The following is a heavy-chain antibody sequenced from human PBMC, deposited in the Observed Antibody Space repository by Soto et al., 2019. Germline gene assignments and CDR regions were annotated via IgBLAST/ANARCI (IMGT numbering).Heavy chain of an antibody. CDR3: AKSAMVRGGGWFDP. Sequence: EVQLLESGGGLVQPGGSLRLSCAASGFTFSSYAMSWVRQAPGKGLEWVSDISGSGGNTYYADSVKGRFTISRDNSKNSLYLQMNSLRAEDTAVYYCAKSAMVRGGGWFDPWGQGTLVTVSS. J-gene: IGHJ5*02. D-gene: IGHD3-10*01. CDR1: GFTFSSYA. V-gene: IGHV3-23*01. CDR2: ISGSGGNT.